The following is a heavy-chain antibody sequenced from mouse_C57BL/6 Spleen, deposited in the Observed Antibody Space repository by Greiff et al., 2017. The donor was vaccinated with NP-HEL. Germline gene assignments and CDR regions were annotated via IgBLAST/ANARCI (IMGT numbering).Heavy chain of an antibody. D-gene: IGHD1-1*01. Sequence: VQLQQSGPELVKPGASVKISCKASGYAFSSSWMNWVKQRPGKGLEWIGRIYPGDGDTNYNGKFKGKATLTADKSSSTAYMQLSSLTSEDSAVYFFARGNYGSSYFDYWGQGTTLTVSS. CDR2: IYPGDGDT. V-gene: IGHV1-82*01. J-gene: IGHJ2*01. CDR1: GYAFSSSW. CDR3: ARGNYGSSYFDY.